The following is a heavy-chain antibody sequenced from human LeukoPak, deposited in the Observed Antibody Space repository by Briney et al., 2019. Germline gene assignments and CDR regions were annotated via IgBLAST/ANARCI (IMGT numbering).Heavy chain of an antibody. Sequence: PSETPSLTSTVSGGSISRYYWSFSPQPPGKGRECFRYSYASGSGNYNPSLKSRVTIPVDTSKTQYSLKLRYVTDAETAVYYCANAGYSSSWDAFDIWGQGTMVTVSS. V-gene: IGHV4-4*09. D-gene: IGHD6-13*01. CDR2: SYASGSG. J-gene: IGHJ3*02. CDR1: GGSISRYY. CDR3: ANAGYSSSWDAFDI.